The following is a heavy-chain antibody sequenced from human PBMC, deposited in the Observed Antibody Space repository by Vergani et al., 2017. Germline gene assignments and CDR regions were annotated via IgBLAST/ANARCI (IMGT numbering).Heavy chain of an antibody. Sequence: QVQLVQSGAEVKKPGSSVKVSCKASGGTFSSYAISWVRQAPGQGLEWMGGIIPIFGTANYAQKFQGRVTITADESTSKAYMELSSLRSEDTAVYYCARDRLRGYYYDSSGDFRDYWGQGTLVTVSS. J-gene: IGHJ4*02. V-gene: IGHV1-69*01. CDR1: GGTFSSYA. D-gene: IGHD3-22*01. CDR3: ARDRLRGYYYDSSGDFRDY. CDR2: IIPIFGTA.